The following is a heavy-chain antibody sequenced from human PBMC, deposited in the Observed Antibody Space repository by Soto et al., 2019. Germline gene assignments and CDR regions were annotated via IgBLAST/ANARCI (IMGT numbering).Heavy chain of an antibody. CDR3: TTLTYYDFWSGYLGNDY. V-gene: IGHV3-15*01. CDR2: IKSKTDGGTT. J-gene: IGHJ4*02. CDR1: GFTFSNAW. Sequence: GGSLRLSCAASGFTFSNAWMSWVRQAPGKGLEWVGRIKSKTDGGTTDYAAPVKGRFTISRDDSKNTLYLQMNSLKTEDTAVYYCTTLTYYDFWSGYLGNDYWGQGTLVTVSS. D-gene: IGHD3-3*01.